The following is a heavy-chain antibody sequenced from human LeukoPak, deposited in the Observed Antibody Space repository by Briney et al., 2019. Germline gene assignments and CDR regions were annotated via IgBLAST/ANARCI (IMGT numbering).Heavy chain of an antibody. J-gene: IGHJ4*02. CDR3: VRARGGEYSSGWYGGHLFDY. CDR1: GYTFTGYC. D-gene: IGHD6-19*01. Sequence: ASVKVSCKASGYTFTGYCMHWVRQAPGQGLEWMGWINPNSGGTNFAQKLQGRVTITPERPTSTAYMELRSLREDDTAGYYFVRARGGEYSSGWYGGHLFDYWGQGTLVTVSS. V-gene: IGHV1-2*02. CDR2: INPNSGGT.